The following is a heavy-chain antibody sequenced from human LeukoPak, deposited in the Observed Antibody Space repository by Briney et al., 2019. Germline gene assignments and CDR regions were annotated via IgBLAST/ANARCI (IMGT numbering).Heavy chain of an antibody. CDR1: GYTFTSYG. V-gene: IGHV1-18*01. CDR2: ISAYNGNT. J-gene: IGHJ4*02. CDR3: ARGAYYYDSSGYWPPPFDY. Sequence: VASVKVSCKASGYTFTSYGISWVRQAPGQGLEWMGWISAYNGNTNYAQKLQGRVTMTTDTSTSTAYMELRSLRSDDTAVYYCARGAYYYDSSGYWPPPFDYWGQGTLVTVSS. D-gene: IGHD3-22*01.